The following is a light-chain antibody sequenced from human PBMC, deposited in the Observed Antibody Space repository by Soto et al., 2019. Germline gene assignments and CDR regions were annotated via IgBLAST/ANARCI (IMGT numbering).Light chain of an antibody. Sequence: QSVLTQPPSVSGAPGQRVTISCTGSSSNIGAGYDVHWYQQLPGTAPKLLIYGNSNRPSGVPDRFSGSKSGTSASLAITGLQAEDEVDYYCQSYDSSLSVDVVFGGGTQLTVL. V-gene: IGLV1-40*01. J-gene: IGLJ2*01. CDR2: GNS. CDR3: QSYDSSLSVDVV. CDR1: SSNIGAGYD.